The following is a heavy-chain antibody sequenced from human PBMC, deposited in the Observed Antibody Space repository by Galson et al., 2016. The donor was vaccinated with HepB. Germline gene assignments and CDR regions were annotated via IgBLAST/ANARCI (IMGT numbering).Heavy chain of an antibody. CDR2: ISDSGTGT. CDR3: ARNKEVGLRTEWAY. J-gene: IGHJ4*02. Sequence: SLRLSCAASGVSVSINYMTWVRQAPGKGLEWVSGISDSGTGTWYADSVKGRFTISRDNSKNTVYLQMNNVRVEDTAVYYCARNKEVGLRTEWAYWGQGTLVTVSS. CDR1: GVSVSINY. D-gene: IGHD1-26*01. V-gene: IGHV3-23*01.